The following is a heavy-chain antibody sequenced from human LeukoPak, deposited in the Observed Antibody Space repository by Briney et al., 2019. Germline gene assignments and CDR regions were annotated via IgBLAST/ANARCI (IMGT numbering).Heavy chain of an antibody. CDR1: GFTFSSYE. CDR2: ISPSGSDI. J-gene: IGHJ4*02. Sequence: GGSLRLSCVASGFTFSSYEMNWVRQAPGKGLEWVSYISPSGSDIKYADSVKGRFSISRDNAMNSLYLQMNSLRADDTAVYYCAGDEAGATTEFDSWGQGTLVTVSS. CDR3: AGDEAGATTEFDS. V-gene: IGHV3-48*03. D-gene: IGHD1-26*01.